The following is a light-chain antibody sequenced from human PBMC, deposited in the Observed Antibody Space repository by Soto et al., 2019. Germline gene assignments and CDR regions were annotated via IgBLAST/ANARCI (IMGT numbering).Light chain of an antibody. J-gene: IGKJ4*01. CDR3: QQSYSTPLT. Sequence: DLQMTQSPSSLSASVGDRVTITCRASQSLNSYLNWYQQIPGKAPKLLIYAASSLHSGVPSRFSGSGSGTDFTLTISSLQPEDFATYYCQQSYSTPLTFGGGTKVEIK. CDR1: QSLNSY. CDR2: AAS. V-gene: IGKV1-39*01.